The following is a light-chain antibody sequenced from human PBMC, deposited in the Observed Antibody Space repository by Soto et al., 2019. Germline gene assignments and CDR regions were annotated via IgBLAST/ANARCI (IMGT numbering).Light chain of an antibody. CDR1: QSISSW. CDR2: KAS. V-gene: IGKV1-5*03. CDR3: QQYNSYSPLT. Sequence: DIQMTQSPSTLSASVGDRVTITSRASQSISSWLAWYQQKPGKAPKLLIYKASSLESGVPSRFSGSGSGTEFTLTTSSLQPDDFATYYCQQYNSYSPLTFGGGTKVEIK. J-gene: IGKJ4*01.